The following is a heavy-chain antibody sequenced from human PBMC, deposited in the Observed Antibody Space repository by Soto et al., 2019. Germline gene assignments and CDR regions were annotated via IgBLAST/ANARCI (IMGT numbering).Heavy chain of an antibody. CDR3: ARDLYSSSSDAFDI. D-gene: IGHD6-13*01. CDR1: GGSISSYY. V-gene: IGHV4-59*01. CDR2: IYYSGST. Sequence: SETLSLTCTVSGGSISSYYWSWIRQPPGKGLEWIGYIYYSGSTNYNPSLKSRVTISVDTSKNQFSLKLSSVTAADTAVYYFARDLYSSSSDAFDIWGQGTMVTVSS. J-gene: IGHJ3*02.